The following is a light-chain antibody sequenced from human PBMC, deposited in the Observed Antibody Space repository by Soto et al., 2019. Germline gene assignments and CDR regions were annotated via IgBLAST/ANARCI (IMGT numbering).Light chain of an antibody. CDR2: EGS. Sequence: QSVLTQPASVSGSPGQSITISCTGNSSDVGSYNLVSWYQQHPGKAPKLMIYEGSKRPSGVSNRFSGSKSGNTASLTISGLQAEDEADYYCCSYAGSSTPYVFGTGTKVTV. J-gene: IGLJ1*01. CDR3: CSYAGSSTPYV. V-gene: IGLV2-23*01. CDR1: SSDVGSYNL.